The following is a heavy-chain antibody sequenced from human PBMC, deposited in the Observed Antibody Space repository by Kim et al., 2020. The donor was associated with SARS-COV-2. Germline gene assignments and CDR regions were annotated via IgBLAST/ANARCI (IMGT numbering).Heavy chain of an antibody. Sequence: SETLSLTCTVSGGSISSSSYYWGWIRQPPGKGLEWIGSIYYSGSTYYNPSLKSRVTISVDTSKNQFSLKLSSVTAADTAVYYCASNIVVVPAAIVSWFDPWGQGTLVTVSS. V-gene: IGHV4-39*01. CDR3: ASNIVVVPAAIVSWFDP. D-gene: IGHD2-2*02. J-gene: IGHJ5*02. CDR1: GGSISSSSYY. CDR2: IYYSGST.